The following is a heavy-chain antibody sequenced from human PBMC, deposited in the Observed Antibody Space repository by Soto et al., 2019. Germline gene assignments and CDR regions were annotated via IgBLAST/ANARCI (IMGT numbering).Heavy chain of an antibody. Sequence: EVQLLESGGGLVQPGGSLRLSCAGSGFPFNNYAINWVRQGPEKGLEWVAASTGPGGSTYNEDSVKGRFTVSRDNSKKTVYLQLDGLRAEDTAVYYCGKGHSDYQGDYNYYGMDIWGQGTTVTVSS. D-gene: IGHD4-4*01. V-gene: IGHV3-23*01. CDR3: GKGHSDYQGDYNYYGMDI. CDR2: STGPGGST. CDR1: GFPFNNYA. J-gene: IGHJ6*02.